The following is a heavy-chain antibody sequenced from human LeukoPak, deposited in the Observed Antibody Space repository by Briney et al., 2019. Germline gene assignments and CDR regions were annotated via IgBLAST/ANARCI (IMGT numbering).Heavy chain of an antibody. D-gene: IGHD1-26*01. Sequence: LGASLQISSQASGSTFTSSWIAWGRQLPGKGLEWMGIIYPGDSDTRYSPSFQGQVTISSDKSISTAYLQWSSLKASDTAMYFCARRLGGTYSYAFDIWGQGTLVTVSS. CDR3: ARRLGGTYSYAFDI. CDR2: IYPGDSDT. J-gene: IGHJ3*02. CDR1: GSTFTSSW. V-gene: IGHV5-51*01.